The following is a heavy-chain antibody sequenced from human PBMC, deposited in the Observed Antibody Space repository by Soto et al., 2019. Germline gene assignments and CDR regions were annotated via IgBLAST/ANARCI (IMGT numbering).Heavy chain of an antibody. Sequence: GGSLRLSCAASGFTFSSYIMNWVCQAPGKGLEWVSYISSSSSTIYYADSVKGRFTISRDNAKNSLYLQMNSLRAEDTAVYYCASERGYSYGSPYYYYYYMEVWGKGTTVTVSS. CDR3: ASERGYSYGSPYYYYYYMEV. D-gene: IGHD5-18*01. J-gene: IGHJ6*03. V-gene: IGHV3-48*01. CDR2: ISSSSSTI. CDR1: GFTFSSYI.